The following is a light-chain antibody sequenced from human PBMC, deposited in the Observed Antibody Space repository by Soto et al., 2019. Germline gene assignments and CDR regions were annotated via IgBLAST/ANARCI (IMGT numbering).Light chain of an antibody. CDR1: QSVLYSSNNMNY. V-gene: IGKV4-1*01. J-gene: IGKJ4*01. Sequence: DIVMTQSPDSLAVSLGERATINCKSSQSVLYSSNNMNYLAWYQQKPGQPPKLLIYWASTRESGVPDRFSGSGSGTDFTLTISGLQAEDVALYYCHQYYDTPLTFGGGTKVEIK. CDR3: HQYYDTPLT. CDR2: WAS.